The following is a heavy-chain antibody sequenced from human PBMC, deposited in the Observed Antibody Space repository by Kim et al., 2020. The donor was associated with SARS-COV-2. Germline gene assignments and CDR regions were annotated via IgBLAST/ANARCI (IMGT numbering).Heavy chain of an antibody. Sequence: SGGSTYYADSVKGRFTISRDNSKNTLYLQMNSLRAEDTAVYYCAKSPQRIGGQGTLVTVSS. J-gene: IGHJ4*02. V-gene: IGHV3-23*01. CDR3: AKSPQRI. CDR2: SGGST.